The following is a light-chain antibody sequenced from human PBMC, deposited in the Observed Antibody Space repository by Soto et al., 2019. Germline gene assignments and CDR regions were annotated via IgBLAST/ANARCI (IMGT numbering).Light chain of an antibody. Sequence: QSVLTQPRSVSGSPGQSVAISCTGTSSDVGAYNYVSWYQQHPGKAPKLMTYDVSKRPSGVPGRFSGSKSGNTASLTSSGLQAEDEADYYCCSYADNYSYVFGTGTKVTVL. CDR3: CSYADNYSYV. CDR2: DVS. CDR1: SSDVGAYNY. J-gene: IGLJ1*01. V-gene: IGLV2-11*01.